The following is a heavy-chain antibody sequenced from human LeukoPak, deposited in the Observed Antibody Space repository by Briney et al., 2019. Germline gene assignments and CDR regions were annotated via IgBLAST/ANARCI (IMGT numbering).Heavy chain of an antibody. CDR1: GFTFSSYS. CDR3: ARVLTGDYVFY. J-gene: IGHJ4*02. Sequence: GGSLRLSCAASGFTFSSYSMNWVRQAPGKGLEWVSYISSSSSTIYYADSVKGRFTISRDNAKNSLYLQMNSLRAEDTAAYYCARVLTGDYVFYWGQGTLVTVSS. D-gene: IGHD4-17*01. V-gene: IGHV3-48*01. CDR2: ISSSSSTI.